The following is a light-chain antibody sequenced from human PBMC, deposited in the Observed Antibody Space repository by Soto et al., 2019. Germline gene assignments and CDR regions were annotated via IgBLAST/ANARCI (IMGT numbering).Light chain of an antibody. J-gene: IGKJ5*01. CDR2: GTF. CDR1: QSVTSSQ. V-gene: IGKV3-20*01. CDR3: QQYGSSQIT. Sequence: DIVRTQSPGTLSLSPGERATLSCRSSQSVTSSQLAWYQQKPGQAPRLLIYGTFTRATGIPDRFSGSGSGTDFSLTISRLEPEDFAVYYCQQYGSSQITFGQGTRLEIK.